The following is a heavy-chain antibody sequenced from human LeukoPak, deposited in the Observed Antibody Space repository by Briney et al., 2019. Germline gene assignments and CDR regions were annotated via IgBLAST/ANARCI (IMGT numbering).Heavy chain of an antibody. CDR3: ARGEWEPIFDH. CDR1: GGSISSYY. V-gene: IGHV4-59*08. Sequence: SETLSLTCTVSGGSISSYYWSWIRQPPGKGLEWIGYIYYSGSTNYNPSLKSRVTISVDTSKNQFSLKLSSVTAADTAVYYCARGEWEPIFDHWGQGTLVTVSS. CDR2: IYYSGST. J-gene: IGHJ4*02. D-gene: IGHD1-26*01.